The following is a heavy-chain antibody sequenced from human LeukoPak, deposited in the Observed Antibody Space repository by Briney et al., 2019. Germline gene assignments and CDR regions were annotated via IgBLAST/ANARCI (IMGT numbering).Heavy chain of an antibody. J-gene: IGHJ6*02. Sequence: SQTLSLTCVISGDSVSSNSAAWNWIRQSPSRGLEWLGRTYYRSKWYNDYAVSVKSRITINPDTSKNQFSLQLNSVTPEDTAVYYCARDQFSRWLVPHYYYYYGMDVWGQGTTVTVSS. CDR1: GDSVSSNSAA. CDR3: ARDQFSRWLVPHYYYYYGMDV. V-gene: IGHV6-1*01. D-gene: IGHD6-19*01. CDR2: TYYRSKWYN.